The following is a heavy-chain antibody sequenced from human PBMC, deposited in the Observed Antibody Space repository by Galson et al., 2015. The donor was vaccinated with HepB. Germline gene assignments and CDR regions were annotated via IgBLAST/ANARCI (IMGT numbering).Heavy chain of an antibody. J-gene: IGHJ4*02. D-gene: IGHD5-18*01. Sequence: SLRLSCAGSGFSFSRYGIHWVRQAPGKGLEWVAFISYDGKQKYFADPLKGRFTVSRDNSKNTIYLQLNSLRPDDTAVYLCAKEGYIYRKGGPDNWGQGTLVTVSS. CDR2: ISYDGKQK. V-gene: IGHV3-30*18. CDR3: AKEGYIYRKGGPDN. CDR1: GFSFSRYG.